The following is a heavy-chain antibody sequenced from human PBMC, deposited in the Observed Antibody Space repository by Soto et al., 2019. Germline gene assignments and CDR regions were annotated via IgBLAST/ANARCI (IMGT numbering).Heavy chain of an antibody. D-gene: IGHD2-2*01. Sequence: PGGSLRLSCAASGFTFSSYAVSWVRQAPGKGLEWVSFIYTGGDTYYADSVKGRFTTSRDDSKNTVYLHMNSLRADDTAVYYCARDPASTSDYGLDVWGQGTTVTVSS. CDR2: IYTGGDT. J-gene: IGHJ6*02. CDR3: ARDPASTSDYGLDV. V-gene: IGHV3-53*01. CDR1: GFTFSSYA.